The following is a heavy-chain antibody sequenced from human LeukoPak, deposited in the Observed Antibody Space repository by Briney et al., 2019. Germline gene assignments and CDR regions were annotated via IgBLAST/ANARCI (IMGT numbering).Heavy chain of an antibody. Sequence: SETLPLNCAVYGGSFSGYYWSWIRQPPGKGLEWIGEIDHSGSTNYNPSLKSRVTISVDTSKNQFSLKLSSVTAADTAVYYCARAGPPYSTYYYYYMDVWGKGTTVTAAS. D-gene: IGHD6-13*01. CDR2: IDHSGST. CDR3: ARAGPPYSTYYYYYMDV. CDR1: GGSFSGYY. J-gene: IGHJ6*03. V-gene: IGHV4-34*01.